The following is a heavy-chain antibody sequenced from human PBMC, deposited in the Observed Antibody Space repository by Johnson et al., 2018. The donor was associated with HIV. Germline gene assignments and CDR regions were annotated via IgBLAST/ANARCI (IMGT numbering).Heavy chain of an antibody. CDR2: IQWIGGST. CDR1: GFTFDDYG. V-gene: IGHV3-20*04. Sequence: VQLVESGGGVVRPGGSLRLSCTASGFTFDDYGMSWVRQAPGKGLEWVSGIQWIGGSTGYADSGKGRLTISRDDSKNTLYLQMNSRKVEDTAVYYCAKELAAATSDDAFDIWGQGTMVTVSS. CDR3: AKELAAATSDDAFDI. D-gene: IGHD2-15*01. J-gene: IGHJ3*02.